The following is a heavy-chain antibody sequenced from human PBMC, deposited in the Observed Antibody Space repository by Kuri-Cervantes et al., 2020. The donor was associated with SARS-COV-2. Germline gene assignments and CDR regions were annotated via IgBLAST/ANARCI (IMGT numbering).Heavy chain of an antibody. CDR1: GFTFDDYT. CDR3: AKDETRYSSGWLFDY. D-gene: IGHD6-19*01. CDR2: ISWDGGST. Sequence: GGSLRLSCAASGFTFDDYTMHWVRQAPGKGLEWVSLISWDGGSTYYADSVKGRFTISRDNSKNSLYLQMNSLRTEDTALYYCAKDETRYSSGWLFDYWGQGTLVTVSS. J-gene: IGHJ4*02. V-gene: IGHV3-43*01.